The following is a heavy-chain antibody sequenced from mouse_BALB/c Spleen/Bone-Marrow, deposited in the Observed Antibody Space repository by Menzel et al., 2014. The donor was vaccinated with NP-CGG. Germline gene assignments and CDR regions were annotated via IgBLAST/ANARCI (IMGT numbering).Heavy chain of an antibody. Sequence: VQLQHSGPELVKPGASMKISCKASGYSFTGYTMNWVKQSHGKNLEWIGLINPYNGGTNYNQKFKDKATLTVDRSSSTAYMELLSLTSEDSAVYYCARLLLYYYAMDYWGQGTSVTVSS. V-gene: IGHV1-25*01. CDR2: INPYNGGT. CDR3: ARLLLYYYAMDY. CDR1: GYSFTGYT. J-gene: IGHJ4*01. D-gene: IGHD1-1*01.